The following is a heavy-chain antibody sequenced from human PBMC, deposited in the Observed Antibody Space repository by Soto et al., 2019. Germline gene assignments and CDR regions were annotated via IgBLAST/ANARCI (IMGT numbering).Heavy chain of an antibody. CDR2: IIPIFATA. CDR3: ARDRAGFWSGYYHPWGPAPMDV. D-gene: IGHD3-3*01. CDR1: GCTFSSYA. J-gene: IGHJ6*02. Sequence: QVQLVKSGAEVKKPGSSVNVSCNASGCTFSSYAISWVRQAPGQGLEWMGGIIPIFATANYAQKFQGRVTITADESTSTAYMERSSLRSEDTDVYYCARDRAGFWSGYYHPWGPAPMDVWGQGTTVTVSS. V-gene: IGHV1-69*01.